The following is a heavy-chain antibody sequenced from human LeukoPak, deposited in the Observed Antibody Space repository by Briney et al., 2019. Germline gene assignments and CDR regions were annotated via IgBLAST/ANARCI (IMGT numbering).Heavy chain of an antibody. CDR2: ISDSGRNT. J-gene: IGHJ4*02. Sequence: GGSLRLSCAASGFTFRTYGMSWVRQAPGAGLEWVSSISDSGRNTYYADSMKGRFTISRDNSKNTLYLQMNSLRAEDTAVYYCAKDRKFSRVTTGQHDYWGQGTLVTVSS. D-gene: IGHD3-9*01. V-gene: IGHV3-23*01. CDR3: AKDRKFSRVTTGQHDY. CDR1: GFTFRTYG.